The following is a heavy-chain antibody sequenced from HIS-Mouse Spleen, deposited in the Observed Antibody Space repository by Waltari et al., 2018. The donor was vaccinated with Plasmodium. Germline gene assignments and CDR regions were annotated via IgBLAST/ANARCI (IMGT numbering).Heavy chain of an antibody. J-gene: IGHJ3*02. CDR3: ARDPPLSITGDLDAFDI. CDR2: ISSSSSYI. Sequence: EVQLVESGGGLVKPGGSLRLSCAASGFPFSSYTMTRVRQAPGKGLEWVSSISSSSSYIYYADSVKGRFTISRDNAKNSLYLQMNSLRAEDTAVYYCARDPPLSITGDLDAFDIWGQGTMVTVSS. V-gene: IGHV3-21*01. D-gene: IGHD7-27*01. CDR1: GFPFSSYT.